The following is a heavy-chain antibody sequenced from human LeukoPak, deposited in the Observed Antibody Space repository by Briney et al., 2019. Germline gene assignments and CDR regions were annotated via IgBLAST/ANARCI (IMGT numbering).Heavy chain of an antibody. D-gene: IGHD1-26*01. V-gene: IGHV3-23*01. Sequence: GGSLRLSCAASGFTFSSYAMSWVRQAPGKGLEWVSLTSVSGGTTYYADSVKGRFTISRDNSKNTLYLQMNSLRDEDTAVYYCARRLGGANSFDYWGQGTLVTVSS. CDR1: GFTFSSYA. J-gene: IGHJ4*02. CDR3: ARRLGGANSFDY. CDR2: TSVSGGTT.